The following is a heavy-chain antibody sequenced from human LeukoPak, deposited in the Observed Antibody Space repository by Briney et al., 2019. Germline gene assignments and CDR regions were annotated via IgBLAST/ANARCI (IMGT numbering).Heavy chain of an antibody. D-gene: IGHD6-13*01. J-gene: IGHJ4*02. CDR3: AKRRRGIAAAGTAFDC. V-gene: IGHV3-23*01. CDR1: GFTFSSYD. Sequence: GGSLRLSCGASGFTFSSYDMSWVRQAPGKGLEWVSAISGSGGSTYYADSVKGRFTISRDNSKNTLYLQMNSLRAEDTAVYYCAKRRRGIAAAGTAFDCWGQGTLVTVSS. CDR2: ISGSGGST.